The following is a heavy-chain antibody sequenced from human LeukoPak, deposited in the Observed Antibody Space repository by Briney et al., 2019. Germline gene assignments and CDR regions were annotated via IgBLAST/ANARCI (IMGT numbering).Heavy chain of an antibody. CDR3: ARGVGATSGYYYCYGMDV. Sequence: HPGGSLRLSCAASGFTFSSYDMHWVRQATGKGLEWVSAIGTAGDTYYPGSVKGRFTISRENAKNSLYLQMNSLRAGDTAVYYCARGVGATSGYYYCYGMDVWGQGTTVTVSS. CDR1: GFTFSSYD. CDR2: IGTAGDT. J-gene: IGHJ6*02. V-gene: IGHV3-13*01. D-gene: IGHD1-26*01.